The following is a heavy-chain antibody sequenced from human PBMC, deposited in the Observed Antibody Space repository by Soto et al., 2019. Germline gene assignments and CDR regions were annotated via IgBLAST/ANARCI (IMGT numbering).Heavy chain of an antibody. J-gene: IGHJ4*02. CDR1: GYTLTSYG. D-gene: IGHD3-22*01. V-gene: IGHV1-18*01. CDR3: ARDRRDDSSGYYVY. Sequence: ASVKVSCKASGYTLTSYGISWVRQAPGQGLEWMGWISAYNGNTNYAQKLQGRVTMTTDTSTSTAYMELRSLRSDDTAVYYCARDRRDDSSGYYVYWGQGTLVTVSS. CDR2: ISAYNGNT.